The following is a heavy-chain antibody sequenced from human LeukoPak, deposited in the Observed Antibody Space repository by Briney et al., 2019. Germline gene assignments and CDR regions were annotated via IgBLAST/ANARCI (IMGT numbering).Heavy chain of an antibody. V-gene: IGHV3-7*03. D-gene: IGHD2-2*01. CDR3: TRDHITSWQIDY. CDR2: IKEDGGEI. CDR1: EFTFSSYW. J-gene: IGHJ4*02. Sequence: GGSLRLSCAASEFTFSSYWMSWVRQAPGKGLEWVANIKEDGGEINYVDSVKGRFTISRDKSKNTVYLQMNSLRVDDTAVYYCTRDHITSWQIDYWGQGTLVTVSS.